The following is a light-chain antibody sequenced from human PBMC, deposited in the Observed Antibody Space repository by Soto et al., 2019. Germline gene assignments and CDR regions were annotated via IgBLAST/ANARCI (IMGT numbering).Light chain of an antibody. V-gene: IGLV1-47*01. J-gene: IGLJ2*01. Sequence: QSVLTQPPSASGTPGQGVTISCSGSSSNIGSNYVYWYQQLPGTVPQLLIYRNSERPSGVPDRFSGSKSGTSASLAISGLRSEHEADYYCAAWDDSLSGVVFGGGTKLTVL. CDR3: AAWDDSLSGVV. CDR1: SSNIGSNY. CDR2: RNS.